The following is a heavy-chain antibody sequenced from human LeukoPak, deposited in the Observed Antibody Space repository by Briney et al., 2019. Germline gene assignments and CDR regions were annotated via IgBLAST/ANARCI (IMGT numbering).Heavy chain of an antibody. CDR1: GGSFSGYY. V-gene: IGHV4-34*01. D-gene: IGHD1-26*01. CDR3: AVSARGSYSFDY. CDR2: INHSGST. Sequence: SETLSLTCAVYGGSFSGYYWSWIRQPPGKGREWIGEINHSGSTNYNPSLKSRVTISVDTSKNQFSLKLSSVTAADTAVYYCAVSARGSYSFDYWGQGTLVTVSS. J-gene: IGHJ4*02.